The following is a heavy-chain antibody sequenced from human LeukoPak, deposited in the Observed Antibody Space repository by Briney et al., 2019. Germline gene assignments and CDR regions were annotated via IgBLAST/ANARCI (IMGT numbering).Heavy chain of an antibody. V-gene: IGHV3-74*01. CDR3: VRGNDYGGPHY. J-gene: IGHJ4*02. CDR2: IDRDGSRI. D-gene: IGHD4-23*01. Sequence: GGSLRLSCAVSGFTFSSYWMHWVRQAPGEGLVWVSRIDRDGSRINYADSVKGRFTISRDNGKNTLFLQMNSLRAEDAAVYYCVRGNDYGGPHYWGQGTLVTVSS. CDR1: GFTFSSYW.